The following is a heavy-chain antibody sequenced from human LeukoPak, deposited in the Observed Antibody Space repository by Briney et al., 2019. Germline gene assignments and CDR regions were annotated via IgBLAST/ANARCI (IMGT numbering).Heavy chain of an antibody. CDR1: GGTFSSYV. V-gene: IGHV1-69*05. Sequence: SVKVSCKASGGTFSSYVINWVRQAPGQGLEWMGGIIPIFGTANYAQKFQGRVTMTTDTSTSTAYMELRSLRSDDTAVYYCARDFSVVVPAAMGYWGQGTLVTVSS. CDR3: ARDFSVVVPAAMGY. D-gene: IGHD2-2*01. J-gene: IGHJ4*02. CDR2: IIPIFGTA.